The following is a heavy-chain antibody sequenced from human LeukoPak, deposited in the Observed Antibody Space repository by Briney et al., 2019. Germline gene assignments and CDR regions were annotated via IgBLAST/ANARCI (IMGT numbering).Heavy chain of an antibody. J-gene: IGHJ4*02. CDR1: GFTFGNSW. CDR3: AGGGGGYLLFDY. D-gene: IGHD3-16*02. V-gene: IGHV3-7*01. Sequence: GGSLRLSCAASGFTFGNSWMTWVRQAPGKGLEWVASIKQDGSETYYVDSVKGRFTISRDNSKNTLYLQMNSLRAEDTAVYYCAGGGGGYLLFDYWGQGTLVTVSS. CDR2: IKQDGSET.